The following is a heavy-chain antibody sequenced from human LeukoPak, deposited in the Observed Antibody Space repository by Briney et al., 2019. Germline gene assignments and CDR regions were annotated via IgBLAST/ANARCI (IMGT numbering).Heavy chain of an antibody. CDR1: GFTVSSNY. J-gene: IGHJ4*02. D-gene: IGHD6-19*01. Sequence: GGSLRLSCAASGFTVSSNYMNWVRQAPGKGLEWVSVIYSGGSTYYSDSVKGRFTISRDNSKNTLYLQMNSLRAEDTAVYYCARAGVAGTVYFDYWGQGTLVTVSS. CDR3: ARAGVAGTVYFDY. V-gene: IGHV3-53*01. CDR2: IYSGGST.